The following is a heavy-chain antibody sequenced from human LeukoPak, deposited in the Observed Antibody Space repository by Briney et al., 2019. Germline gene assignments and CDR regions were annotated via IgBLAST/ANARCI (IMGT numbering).Heavy chain of an antibody. D-gene: IGHD6-13*01. V-gene: IGHV4-59*01. CDR2: IYYSGST. J-gene: IGHJ6*03. CDR3: ARVGSSCAYYYYYYMDV. CDR1: GGSISSYY. Sequence: SETLSLTCTVSGGSISSYYWSWIRQPPGKGLEWIGYIYYSGSTNYNPSLKSRVTISVDTSKNQFSLKLSSVTAADTAVYYCARVGSSCAYYYYYYMDVWGKGTTVTVSS.